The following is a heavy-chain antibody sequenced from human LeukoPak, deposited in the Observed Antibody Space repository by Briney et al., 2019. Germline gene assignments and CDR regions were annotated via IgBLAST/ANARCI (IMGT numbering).Heavy chain of an antibody. V-gene: IGHV1-18*01. Sequence: GASVKVSCKASGYTFTNYGITWVRQAPGQGLEWMGWITDYNGNTNYAQKLQGRVTMTTDTSTSTAYMELRSLRSDDTAVYYCARAGRGYSYSRELDYWGQGTLVTVSS. CDR3: ARAGRGYSYSRELDY. CDR1: GYTFTNYG. D-gene: IGHD5-18*01. J-gene: IGHJ4*02. CDR2: ITDYNGNT.